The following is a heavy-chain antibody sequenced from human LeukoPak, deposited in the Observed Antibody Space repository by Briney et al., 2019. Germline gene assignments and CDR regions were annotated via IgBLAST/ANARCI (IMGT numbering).Heavy chain of an antibody. CDR2: ISAYNGNT. CDR1: GYTFSNYG. Sequence: GASVKVSCKASGYTFSNYGFTWVRQAPGQGLEWMGWISAYNGNTNYAQNLQGRVTMTTDTSTTTAYMELRSLRSDDTAVYYCARATYTTPTYHIYWGQGTRVTVPS. D-gene: IGHD2-2*02. V-gene: IGHV1-18*01. CDR3: ARATYTTPTYHIY. J-gene: IGHJ4*02.